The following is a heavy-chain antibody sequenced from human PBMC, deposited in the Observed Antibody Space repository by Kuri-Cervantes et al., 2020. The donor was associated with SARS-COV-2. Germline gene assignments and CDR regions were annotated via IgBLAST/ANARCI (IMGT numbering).Heavy chain of an antibody. CDR3: ARDALFNDFWGGYYYYMDV. V-gene: IGHV3-48*04. CDR2: ISSSGSTI. J-gene: IGHJ6*03. CDR1: GFTFSSYS. D-gene: IGHD3-3*01. Sequence: GESLKISCAASGFTFSSYSMNWVRQAPGKGLEWVSYISSSGSTIYYADSVKGRFTISRDNAKNSLYLQMNSLRAEDTAVYYCARDALFNDFWGGYYYYMDVWGKGTTVTVSS.